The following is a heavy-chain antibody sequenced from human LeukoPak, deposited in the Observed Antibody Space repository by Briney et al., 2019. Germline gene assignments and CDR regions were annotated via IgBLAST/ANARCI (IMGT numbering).Heavy chain of an antibody. CDR1: GGSISSYY. Sequence: SETLSLTCTVSGGSISSYYWSWIRQPPGKGLEWIGYIYYSGSTNYNPSLKSRVTISVDKSKNQFSLKLSSVTAADTAVYYCARWQQLTGDYYYGMDVWGQGTTVTVSS. J-gene: IGHJ6*02. CDR2: IYYSGST. V-gene: IGHV4-59*12. CDR3: ARWQQLTGDYYYGMDV. D-gene: IGHD6-13*01.